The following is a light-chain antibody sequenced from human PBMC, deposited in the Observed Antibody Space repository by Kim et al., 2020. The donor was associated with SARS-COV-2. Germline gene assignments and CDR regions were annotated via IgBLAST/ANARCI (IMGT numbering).Light chain of an antibody. CDR1: TGAGNGSQY. Sequence: PGGTVTLTCGFSTGAGNGSQYPYWFQQEPGQAPRTLVYGTTNKHPRDPALFSGSLPGDKGALTLSGAQPEDEAEYYCLLSYSGYVVFGGGTQLTVL. CDR3: LLSYSGYVV. V-gene: IGLV7-46*01. J-gene: IGLJ2*01. CDR2: GTT.